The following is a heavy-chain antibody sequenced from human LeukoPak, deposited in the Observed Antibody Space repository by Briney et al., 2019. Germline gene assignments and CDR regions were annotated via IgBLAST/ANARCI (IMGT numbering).Heavy chain of an antibody. CDR3: ASRKLLGTRDDY. J-gene: IGHJ4*02. V-gene: IGHV4-61*02. D-gene: IGHD1-1*01. Sequence: PSETLSLTCTVSGGSISSGSYYWSWIRQPAGKGLEWIGRIYTSGSTNYNPSLKSRVTISVDTSKNQFSLKLSSVTAADTAVYYCASRKLLGTRDDYWGQGTLVTVSS. CDR2: IYTSGST. CDR1: GGSISSGSYY.